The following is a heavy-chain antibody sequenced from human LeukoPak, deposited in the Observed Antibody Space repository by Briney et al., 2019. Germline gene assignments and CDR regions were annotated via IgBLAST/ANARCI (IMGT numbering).Heavy chain of an antibody. CDR2: ISYDGSNK. CDR1: GFTFSSYA. J-gene: IGHJ4*02. CDR3: ARAQSRNTYYYDSSGYYGGEGFDY. V-gene: IGHV3-30*01. Sequence: GGSLRLSCAASGFTFSSYAMYWVRQAPGKGLEWVAVISYDGSNKYYADSVKGRFTISRDNSKNTLYQQINSLRAEDTAVYYCARAQSRNTYYYDSSGYYGGEGFDYWGQGTLVTVSS. D-gene: IGHD3-22*01.